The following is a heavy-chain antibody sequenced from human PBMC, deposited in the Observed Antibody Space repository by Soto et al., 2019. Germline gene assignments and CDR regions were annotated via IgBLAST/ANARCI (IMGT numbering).Heavy chain of an antibody. CDR2: IDPSDSYT. CDR3: ASAKEMATIGLDYYGMDV. V-gene: IGHV5-10-1*01. D-gene: IGHD5-12*01. Sequence: PGESLKISCKGSGYSFTSYWISWVRQMPGKGLEWMGRIDPSDSYTNYSPSFQGHVTISADKSISTAYLQWSSLKASDTAMYYCASAKEMATIGLDYYGMDVWGQGTTVTV. CDR1: GYSFTSYW. J-gene: IGHJ6*02.